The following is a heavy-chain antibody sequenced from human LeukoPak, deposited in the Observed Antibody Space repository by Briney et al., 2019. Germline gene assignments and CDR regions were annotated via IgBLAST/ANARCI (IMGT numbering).Heavy chain of an antibody. CDR1: GGTFSSYA. J-gene: IGHJ4*02. CDR3: ARTAYYYGSGSYYRYFDY. Sequence: SVKVSCKASGGTFSSYAISWVRQAPGQGLEWMGGIIPIFGTANYAQKFQGRVTITTDESTSTAYMELSSLRSEDTAVYYCARTAYYYGSGSYYRYFDYWGQGTLVTVSS. D-gene: IGHD3-10*01. V-gene: IGHV1-69*05. CDR2: IIPIFGTA.